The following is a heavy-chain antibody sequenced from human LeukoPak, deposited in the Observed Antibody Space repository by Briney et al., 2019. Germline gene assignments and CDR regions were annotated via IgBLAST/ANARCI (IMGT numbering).Heavy chain of an antibody. V-gene: IGHV1-2*06. J-gene: IGHJ6*03. Sequence: ASVKVSCKASGYTFTGYYMHWVRQAPGQGLEWMGRINPNSGGTNHAQKFQGRVTMTRDTSISTAYMELSRLRSDDTAVYYCARGFPYYYMDVWGKGTTVTVSS. CDR3: ARGFPYYYMDV. CDR2: INPNSGGT. D-gene: IGHD2-21*01. CDR1: GYTFTGYY.